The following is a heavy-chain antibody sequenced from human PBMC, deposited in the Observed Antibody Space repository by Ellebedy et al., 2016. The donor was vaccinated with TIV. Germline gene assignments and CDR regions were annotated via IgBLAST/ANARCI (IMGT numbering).Heavy chain of an antibody. CDR3: ARESSYVWGSYRYHNYYGMDV. V-gene: IGHV4-4*07. J-gene: IGHJ6*02. D-gene: IGHD3-16*02. CDR2: IYTSGST. CDR1: GGSISSYY. Sequence: SETLSLTXTVSGGSISSYYWSWIRQPAGKGLEWIGRIYTSGSTNYNPSLKSRVTMSVDTSKNQFSLKLSSVTAADTAVYYCARESSYVWGSYRYHNYYGMDVWGQGTTVTVSS.